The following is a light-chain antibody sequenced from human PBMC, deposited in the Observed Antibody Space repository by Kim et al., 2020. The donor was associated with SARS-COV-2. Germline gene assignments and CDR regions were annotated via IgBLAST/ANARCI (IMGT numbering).Light chain of an antibody. Sequence: DIQMTQSPSSVSASVGDTVTITCRASQDITTWLAWYQHKPGLAPKFLIYDASILQSGVPSRFSGSGSGTDFTLTINDLQPEDFATYYCQQSNKFPLTFGGGTKVDIK. V-gene: IGKV1D-12*01. CDR1: QDITTW. CDR2: DAS. CDR3: QQSNKFPLT. J-gene: IGKJ4*01.